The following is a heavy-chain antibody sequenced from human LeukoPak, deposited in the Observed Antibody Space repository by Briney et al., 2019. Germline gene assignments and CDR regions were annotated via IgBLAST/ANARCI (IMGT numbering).Heavy chain of an antibody. CDR1: GFSVSSNY. V-gene: IGHV3-53*01. Sequence: GGSLRLSCVASGFSVSSNYMAWVRQAPGKGLEWVSVLYSGGNTYYGDFVKGRFTISRDNSRNTLYLQMTSLRVDDTAVYYCARELAVGAITEYFQDWGQGTLVTVSS. CDR3: ARELAVGAITEYFQD. CDR2: LYSGGNT. D-gene: IGHD1-26*01. J-gene: IGHJ1*01.